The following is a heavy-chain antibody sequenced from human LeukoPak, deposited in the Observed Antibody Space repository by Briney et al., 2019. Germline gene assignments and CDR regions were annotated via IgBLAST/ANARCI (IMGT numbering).Heavy chain of an antibody. CDR2: ISGSGDST. CDR3: AKDYYDSRRELDY. CDR1: GFTFSSYA. J-gene: IGHJ4*02. V-gene: IGHV3-23*01. D-gene: IGHD3-22*01. Sequence: GGSLRLSCAASGFTFSSYAMSWVRQAPGKGLEWVSAISGSGDSTYYGDSVKGRFTISRDNSKNTPYLQMNSLRAEDTAVYYCAKDYYDSRRELDYWGQGTLVTVSS.